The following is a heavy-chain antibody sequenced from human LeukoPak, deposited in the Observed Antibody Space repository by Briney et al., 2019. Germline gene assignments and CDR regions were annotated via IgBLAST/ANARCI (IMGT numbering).Heavy chain of an antibody. CDR1: GYTFSGYY. D-gene: IGHD4-11*01. Sequence: ASVKVSCKASGYTFSGYYMHWVRQAPGQGLEWMGWINPNSGGTNYAQKFQGRVTMTRDTSISTAYMELSRLRSDDTAVYYCARGAVTTWSRGWRWRGFDYWGQGTLVTVSS. V-gene: IGHV1-2*02. CDR3: ARGAVTTWSRGWRWRGFDY. CDR2: INPNSGGT. J-gene: IGHJ4*02.